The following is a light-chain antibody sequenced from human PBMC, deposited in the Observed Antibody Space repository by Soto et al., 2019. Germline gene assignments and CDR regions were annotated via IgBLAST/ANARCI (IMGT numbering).Light chain of an antibody. CDR2: EVI. Sequence: QSALTQPASVSGSPGQSITISCTGTSSDVGGYNYVSWYQYHPGKAPKLMIYEVINRPSGVSNRFSGSKSGNTASLTISGLQAEDEADYYCSSYTSSSTGVFGGGTKLTVL. CDR1: SSDVGGYNY. J-gene: IGLJ3*02. V-gene: IGLV2-14*01. CDR3: SSYTSSSTGV.